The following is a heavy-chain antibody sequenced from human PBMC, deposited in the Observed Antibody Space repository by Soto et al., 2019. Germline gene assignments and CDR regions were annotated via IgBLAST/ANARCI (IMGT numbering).Heavy chain of an antibody. Sequence: EVQLVESGGGLVQPGGSLRLSCEASGFTFSSYSMTWVRQAPGKGLEWVSYISSSSSTIYYADSVKGRFTISRDNANNSMYLPMNSLRDDDTAGDYCASYFGIFTRAVNYGMGGWGPGATVTVSS. CDR3: ASYFGIFTRAVNYGMGG. V-gene: IGHV3-48*02. CDR2: ISSSSSTI. CDR1: GFTFSSYS. D-gene: IGHD3-9*01. J-gene: IGHJ6*01.